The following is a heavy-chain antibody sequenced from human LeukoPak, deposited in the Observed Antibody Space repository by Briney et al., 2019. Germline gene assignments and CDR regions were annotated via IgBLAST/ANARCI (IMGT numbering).Heavy chain of an antibody. CDR1: GGSIRSSSYY. V-gene: IGHV4-39*01. CDR3: ARHANSYSSGWYGAGY. D-gene: IGHD6-19*01. J-gene: IGHJ4*02. CDR2: IYYSGST. Sequence: SETLSLTCTVSGGSIRSSSYYWGWSRQAPGKGVEWIGSIYYSGSTYFNPALKSRVTISVDTSKNQFSLKLSSVTAPDTAVYYWARHANSYSSGWYGAGYWGQGTLVTVSS.